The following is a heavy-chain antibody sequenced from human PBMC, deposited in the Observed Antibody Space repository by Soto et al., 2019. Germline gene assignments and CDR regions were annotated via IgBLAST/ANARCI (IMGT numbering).Heavy chain of an antibody. V-gene: IGHV1-18*01. CDR2: ISAYNGNT. J-gene: IGHJ4*02. CDR3: ARDIPVTMVRGVTSYFDY. CDR1: GYTFTSYG. D-gene: IGHD3-10*01. Sequence: QVQLVQSGAEVKKPGASVKVSCKASGYTFTSYGISWVRQAPGQGLEWMGWISAYNGNTNYVQKLQGRVTMTTDTSTSTAYMELRSLRSDDTAVYYCARDIPVTMVRGVTSYFDYWGQGTLVTVSS.